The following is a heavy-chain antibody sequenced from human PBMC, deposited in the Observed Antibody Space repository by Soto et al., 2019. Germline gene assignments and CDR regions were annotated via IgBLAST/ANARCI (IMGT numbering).Heavy chain of an antibody. D-gene: IGHD6-13*01. CDR2: IYYSGST. J-gene: IGHJ6*03. CDR1: GGSISSYY. CDR3: ASDGGGISWYSYYDYYHYFLDV. V-gene: IGHV4-59*01. Sequence: SETLSLTCTVSGGSISSYYWSWIRQPPGKGLEWIGYIYYSGSTNYNPSLKSRVTISVDTSKNQFSLNLSSVTAADTAVYYCASDGGGISWYSYYDYYHYFLDVWGKGTTVTVSS.